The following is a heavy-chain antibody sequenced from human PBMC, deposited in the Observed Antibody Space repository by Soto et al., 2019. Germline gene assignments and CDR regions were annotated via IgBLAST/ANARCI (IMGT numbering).Heavy chain of an antibody. CDR2: INPNSGGT. CDR3: ARGGGIVVVVASHDAFDI. J-gene: IGHJ3*02. CDR1: GYTFTGYY. V-gene: IGHV1-2*04. D-gene: IGHD2-15*01. Sequence: QVQLVQSGAEVKKPGASVKVSCKASGYTFTGYYMHWVRQAPGQGLEWMGWINPNSGGTNYAQKFQGWVTMTRDTSISTACMELSRLRSDDTAVYYCARGGGIVVVVASHDAFDIWGQGTMVTVSS.